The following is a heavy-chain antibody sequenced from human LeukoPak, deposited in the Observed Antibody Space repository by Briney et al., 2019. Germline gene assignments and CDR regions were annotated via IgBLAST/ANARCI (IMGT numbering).Heavy chain of an antibody. CDR2: ISGSGGST. V-gene: IGHV3-23*01. J-gene: IGHJ4*02. Sequence: GGSLRLSCAASGFTFSSYAMSWVRQAPRKGLEWVSAISGSGGSTYYADSVKGRFTISRDNSKNTLYLQMNSLRAEDTAVYYCAKAVWQQLPSGEFDYWGQGTLVTVSS. CDR3: AKAVWQQLPSGEFDY. D-gene: IGHD6-13*01. CDR1: GFTFSSYA.